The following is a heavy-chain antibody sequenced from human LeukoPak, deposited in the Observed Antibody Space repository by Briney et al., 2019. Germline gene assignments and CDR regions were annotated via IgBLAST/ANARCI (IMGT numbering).Heavy chain of an antibody. V-gene: IGHV3-23*01. CDR1: GFTFSNYA. J-gene: IGHJ4*02. D-gene: IGHD6-13*01. CDR3: AKSRSGIAAAATNY. Sequence: GGSLRLSCAASGFTFSNYAMGWVRQAPGKGLEWVSGISGSGGITYYADSVKGRFTISRDNSKTTLYLQMNSPRAEDTAIYYCAKSRSGIAAAATNYWGQGTLVTVSS. CDR2: ISGSGGIT.